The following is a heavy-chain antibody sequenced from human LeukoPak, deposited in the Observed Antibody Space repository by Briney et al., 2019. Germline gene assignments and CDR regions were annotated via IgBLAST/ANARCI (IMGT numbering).Heavy chain of an antibody. D-gene: IGHD3-22*01. CDR2: ISYGGST. V-gene: IGHV4-34*01. J-gene: IGHJ4*02. CDR3: ARRYGDYYS. Sequence: SETLSLTCAVYGGSFSGYHWNWIRRPPGRGLEWIGEISYGGSTNYNPSLKSRVTISVDTSKNQFSLKLTSVTAADTAVYYCARRYGDYYSWGQGNLVTVSS. CDR1: GGSFSGYH.